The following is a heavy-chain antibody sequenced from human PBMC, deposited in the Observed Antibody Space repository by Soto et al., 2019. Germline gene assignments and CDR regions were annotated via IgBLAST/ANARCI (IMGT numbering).Heavy chain of an antibody. CDR3: ASTVVTYFDY. CDR2: ISYDGSNK. J-gene: IGHJ4*02. Sequence: QVPLVESGGGVVQPGRSLRLSCAASGFTFSGSSMHWVRQAPGKGLEWVAAISYDGSNKYYADSMKGRFTISRDNSKNTLYLQMNSLRPEDTAVYYCASTVVTYFDYWGQGTLVTVSS. CDR1: GFTFSGSS. V-gene: IGHV3-30-3*01. D-gene: IGHD2-15*01.